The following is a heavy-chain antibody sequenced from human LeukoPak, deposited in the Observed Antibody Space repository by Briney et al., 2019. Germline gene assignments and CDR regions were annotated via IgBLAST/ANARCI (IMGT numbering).Heavy chain of an antibody. CDR2: IIPIFGTA. CDR3: ARAAKKVDDILTGYPFDY. V-gene: IGHV1-69*01. D-gene: IGHD3-9*01. Sequence: ASVKVSCKASGGTFSSYAISWVRQAPGQGLEWMGEIIPIFGTANYARKFQGGVTITADESTSTAYMELSSLRSEDTAVYYCARAAKKVDDILTGYPFDYWGQGTLVTVSS. J-gene: IGHJ4*02. CDR1: GGTFSSYA.